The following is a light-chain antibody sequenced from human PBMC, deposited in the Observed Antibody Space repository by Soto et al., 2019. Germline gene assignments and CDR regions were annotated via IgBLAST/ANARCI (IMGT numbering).Light chain of an antibody. CDR2: AAS. Sequence: AIRMTQSPSSLSASTGDRVTLTCRASQGISSYLAWYQQKPGKAPKLLIYAASTLQSGVPSRFSGSRSGTDFTLTISCLQSEDCATYYCHQYYSYPALTFGGGTKVEIK. V-gene: IGKV1-8*01. CDR1: QGISSY. J-gene: IGKJ4*01. CDR3: HQYYSYPALT.